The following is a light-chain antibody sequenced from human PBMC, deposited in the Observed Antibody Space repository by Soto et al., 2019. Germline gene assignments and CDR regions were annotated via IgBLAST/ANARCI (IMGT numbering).Light chain of an antibody. J-gene: IGLJ1*01. CDR2: DNV. CDR3: GSWDNILRAYV. CDR1: GSNLGRNY. Sequence: QSVLTQPPSVSATPGQKVTISCSGSGSNLGRNYVSWYQQLPGTAPKLLIYDNVYRFSGIPDRFSASKSGTSATLGITVLQTGDEGDYYCGSWDNILRAYVFGTGTKLTVL. V-gene: IGLV1-51*01.